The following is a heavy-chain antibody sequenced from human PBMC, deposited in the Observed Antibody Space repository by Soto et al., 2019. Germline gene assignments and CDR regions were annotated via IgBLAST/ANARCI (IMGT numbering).Heavy chain of an antibody. D-gene: IGHD6-13*01. CDR3: ARDGLAAAGKPEYFQH. Sequence: QVQLVESGGGVVQPGRSLRLSCAASGFTFSSYAMHWVRQAPGKGLEWVAVISYDGSNKYYADSVKGRFTISRDNSKNTLYLQMNSLRAEDTAVYYCARDGLAAAGKPEYFQHWGQGTLVTVSS. CDR1: GFTFSSYA. J-gene: IGHJ1*01. V-gene: IGHV3-30-3*01. CDR2: ISYDGSNK.